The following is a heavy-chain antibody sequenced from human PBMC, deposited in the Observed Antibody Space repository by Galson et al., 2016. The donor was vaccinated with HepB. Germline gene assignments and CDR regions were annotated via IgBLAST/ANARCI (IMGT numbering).Heavy chain of an antibody. Sequence: SLRLSCAASGFTFSTYDMNWVRQAPGKGLEWVSSIGPTGSNKHSADSVKGRIAISRDNAKNSMYLQLNSLRDEDTAVYYCTRGGRQYYFDCWGQGALVTASS. CDR2: IGPTGSNK. V-gene: IGHV3-21*06. CDR3: TRGGRQYYFDC. CDR1: GFTFSTYD. J-gene: IGHJ4*02. D-gene: IGHD4-11*01.